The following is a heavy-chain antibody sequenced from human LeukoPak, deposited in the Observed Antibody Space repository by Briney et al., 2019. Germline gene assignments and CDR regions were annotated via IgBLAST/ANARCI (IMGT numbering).Heavy chain of an antibody. V-gene: IGHV4-34*01. CDR2: INHSGST. D-gene: IGHD3-3*01. CDR3: ARAPIRFLEWLSAGYFDY. Sequence: SETLSLTCAVYGGSFSGYYWSWIRQPPGKGLEWIGEINHSGSTNYNPSLKSRVTISVDTSKNQFSLKLSSVTAADTAVYYCARAPIRFLEWLSAGYFDYWGQGTLVTVSP. J-gene: IGHJ4*02. CDR1: GGSFSGYY.